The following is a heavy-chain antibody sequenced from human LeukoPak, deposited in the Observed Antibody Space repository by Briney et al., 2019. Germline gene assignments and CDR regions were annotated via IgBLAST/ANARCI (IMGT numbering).Heavy chain of an antibody. CDR2: ISSSSSSI. CDR1: GFTFSSNT. Sequence: GGSLRLSCAASGFTFSSNTMNWXRQAPGKGLEWVSSISSSSSSIDYADSVKGRXTIXRXNAKNSLYLQMNSLRPEDTAVYYCARGGSPMAYWGQGTLVTVSS. D-gene: IGHD3-10*01. V-gene: IGHV3-21*01. CDR3: ARGGSPMAY. J-gene: IGHJ4*02.